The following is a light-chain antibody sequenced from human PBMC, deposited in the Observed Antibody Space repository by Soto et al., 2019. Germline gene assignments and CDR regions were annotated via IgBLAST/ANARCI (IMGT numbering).Light chain of an antibody. V-gene: IGLV2-11*01. J-gene: IGLJ1*01. Sequence: QSALTQPRSVSGSPGQSVTISCTGTSSDVGGYNSVSWYQHHPGKAPKLMIYDVRKRPSGVPDRFSGSKSDNTASLTISGLHAEDEADYYCCSYAGRYTYVFGTGTKLTVL. CDR3: CSYAGRYTYV. CDR1: SSDVGGYNS. CDR2: DVR.